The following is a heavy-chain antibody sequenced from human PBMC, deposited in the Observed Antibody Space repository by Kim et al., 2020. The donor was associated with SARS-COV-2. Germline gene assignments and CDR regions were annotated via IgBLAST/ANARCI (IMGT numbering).Heavy chain of an antibody. J-gene: IGHJ4*02. CDR3: ARAFTMIVSPPGY. CDR2: INAGNGNT. V-gene: IGHV1-3*01. CDR1: GYTFTSYA. D-gene: IGHD3-22*01. Sequence: ASVKVSCKASGYTFTSYAMHWVRQAPGQRLEWMGWINAGNGNTKYSQKFQGRVTITRDTSASTAYMELSSLRSEDTAVYYCARAFTMIVSPPGYWGQGTLVTVSS.